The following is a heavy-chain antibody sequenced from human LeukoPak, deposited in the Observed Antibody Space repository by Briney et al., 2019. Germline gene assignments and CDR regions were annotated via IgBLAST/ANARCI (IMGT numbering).Heavy chain of an antibody. CDR1: GGSISGYY. CDR3: ARTGSGWDTAPRFDY. J-gene: IGHJ4*02. Sequence: SETLSLTCTVSGGSISGYYWSWLRQPAGKGLEWIGRIYATGSTDYNPSLKSRVTMSVDGSKNQVSLRLNSVTAADTAVNYCARTGSGWDTAPRFDYWGQGTLVTVSS. V-gene: IGHV4-4*07. D-gene: IGHD6-19*01. CDR2: IYATGST.